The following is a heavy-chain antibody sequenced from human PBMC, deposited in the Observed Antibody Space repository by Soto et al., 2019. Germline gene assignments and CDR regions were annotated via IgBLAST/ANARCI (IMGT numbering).Heavy chain of an antibody. CDR3: ATRIAQKEPFTPPPNQPGFAP. D-gene: IGHD1-26*01. Sequence: GESLKISCQGFGYRFSNYWIGWVRQMPGKGLEWVGIIYPGDSDTKYSPSFEGQVTISADKSINTAYLQWNSLQASDTAIYYCATRIAQKEPFTPPPNQPGFAPGGQGTRVTVPS. J-gene: IGHJ5*02. V-gene: IGHV5-51*01. CDR2: IYPGDSDT. CDR1: GYRFSNYW.